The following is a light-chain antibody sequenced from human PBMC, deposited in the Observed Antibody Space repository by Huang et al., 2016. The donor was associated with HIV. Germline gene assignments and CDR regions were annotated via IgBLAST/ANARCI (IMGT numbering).Light chain of an antibody. J-gene: IGKJ4*01. CDR1: QSVSSD. CDR2: DAS. V-gene: IGKV3-11*01. Sequence: EIVLTQSPATLSLSPGERATISCRASQSVSSDLAWYQQKPGQAPRRLIYDASTRATGIPARFSGSGSGTDFTLTISSLEPEDFAVYYCQQRSNWAPITFGGGTKVEIK. CDR3: QQRSNWAPIT.